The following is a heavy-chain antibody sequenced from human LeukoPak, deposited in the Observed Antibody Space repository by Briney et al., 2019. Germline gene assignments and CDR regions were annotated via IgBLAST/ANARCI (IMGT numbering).Heavy chain of an antibody. Sequence: GRSLRLSCAASGFTFSSYATHWVRQAPGKGLEWVAVISYDGSNKYYADSVKGRFTISRDNSKNTLYLQMNSLRAEDTAVYYCARDGYSGYDLYYYYGMDVWGKGTTVTVSS. V-gene: IGHV3-30*04. CDR2: ISYDGSNK. CDR1: GFTFSSYA. CDR3: ARDGYSGYDLYYYYGMDV. D-gene: IGHD5-12*01. J-gene: IGHJ6*04.